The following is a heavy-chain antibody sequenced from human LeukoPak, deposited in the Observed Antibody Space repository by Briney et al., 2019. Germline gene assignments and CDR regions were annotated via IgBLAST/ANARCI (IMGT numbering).Heavy chain of an antibody. CDR1: GYTFTSYA. CDR3: ARDATRYSSSWYLFDY. CDR2: INTNTGNP. D-gene: IGHD6-13*01. J-gene: IGHJ4*02. V-gene: IGHV7-4-1*02. Sequence: ASVKVSCKASGYTFTSYAMNWVRQAPGQGLEWVGWINTNTGNPTYAQGFTGRFVFSLDTSVSTAYLQISSLKAEDTAVYYCARDATRYSSSWYLFDYWGQGTLVTVSS.